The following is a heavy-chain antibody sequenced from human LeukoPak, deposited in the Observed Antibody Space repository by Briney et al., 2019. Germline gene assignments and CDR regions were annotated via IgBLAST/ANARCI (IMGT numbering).Heavy chain of an antibody. D-gene: IGHD2-2*01. CDR2: IIPILGIA. J-gene: IGHJ4*02. V-gene: IGHV1-69*10. Sequence: SVTVSCKASGGTFSSYAISWVRQAPGQGLEWMGGIIPILGIANYAQKFQGRVTITADKSTSTAYMELSSLRSEDTAVYYCASPSVGVVVPAATYPFDYWGQGTLVPVSS. CDR1: GGTFSSYA. CDR3: ASPSVGVVVPAATYPFDY.